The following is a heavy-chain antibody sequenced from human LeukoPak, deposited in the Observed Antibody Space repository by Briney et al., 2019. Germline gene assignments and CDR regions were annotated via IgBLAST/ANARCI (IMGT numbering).Heavy chain of an antibody. CDR2: IYTSGST. Sequence: SQTLSLTCTVSGGSISSGSYYWSWIRQPAGKGLEWIGRIYTSGSTNYNPSLKSRVTISVDTSKNQFSLKLSSVTTADTAVYYCARTPYYYYYYMDVWGKGTTVTVSS. CDR3: ARTPYYYYYYMDV. CDR1: GGSISSGSYY. J-gene: IGHJ6*03. V-gene: IGHV4-61*02.